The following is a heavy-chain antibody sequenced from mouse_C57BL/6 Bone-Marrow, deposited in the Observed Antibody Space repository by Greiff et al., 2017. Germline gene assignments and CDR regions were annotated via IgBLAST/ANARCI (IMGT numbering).Heavy chain of an antibody. Sequence: EVMLVESGGGLVQPGGSLKLSCAASGFTFSDYYMYLVRQTPEKRLEWVAYISNGGGSTYYPDTVKGRFTISRDNAKNTLYLQMSRLKSEDTAMYYCARRGDPYYFDYWGQGTTLTVSS. CDR2: ISNGGGST. CDR1: GFTFSDYY. CDR3: ARRGDPYYFDY. J-gene: IGHJ2*01. D-gene: IGHD2-13*01. V-gene: IGHV5-12*01.